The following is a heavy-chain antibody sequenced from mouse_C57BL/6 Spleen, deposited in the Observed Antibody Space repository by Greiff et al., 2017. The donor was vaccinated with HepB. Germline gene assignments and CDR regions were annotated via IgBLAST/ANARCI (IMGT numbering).Heavy chain of an antibody. J-gene: IGHJ1*03. Sequence: VQLVESGPGLVQPSQSLSITCTVSGFSLTSYGVHWVRQSPGKGLEWLGVIWSGGSTDYNAAFISRLSISKDNSKSQVFFKMNSLQADDTAIYYCAPQINWYFDVWGTGTTVTVSS. CDR2: IWSGGST. D-gene: IGHD2-4*01. V-gene: IGHV2-2*01. CDR1: GFSLTSYG. CDR3: APQINWYFDV.